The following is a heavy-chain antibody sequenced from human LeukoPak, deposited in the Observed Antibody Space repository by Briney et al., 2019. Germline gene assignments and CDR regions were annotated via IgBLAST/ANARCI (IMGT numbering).Heavy chain of an antibody. D-gene: IGHD6-6*01. J-gene: IGHJ4*02. Sequence: PSETLSLTCSVCGGSMSSYYWSWIRQPPGKGLEWFGYIYYSGSTNYNPSLKSRVTISVDTSKNQFSLKLSSVTAADTAVYYCARNIAARPPYFDYWGQGTLVTVSS. CDR3: ARNIAARPPYFDY. CDR1: GGSMSSYY. V-gene: IGHV4-59*08. CDR2: IYYSGST.